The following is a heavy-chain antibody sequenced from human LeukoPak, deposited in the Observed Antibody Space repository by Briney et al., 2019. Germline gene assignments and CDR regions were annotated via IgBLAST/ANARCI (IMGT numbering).Heavy chain of an antibody. CDR2: IFYSGNT. V-gene: IGHV4-39*07. Sequence: PSETLFLTCTVSGGSISSSSYYWGWVRQPPGKGLEWIGSIFYSGNTYYNPSLKSRVTISVDTSKNQFSLKLSSVTAADTAVYYCARDVDDSSGYSGVWGQGTLVTVSS. D-gene: IGHD3-22*01. CDR3: ARDVDDSSGYSGV. CDR1: GGSISSSSYY. J-gene: IGHJ4*02.